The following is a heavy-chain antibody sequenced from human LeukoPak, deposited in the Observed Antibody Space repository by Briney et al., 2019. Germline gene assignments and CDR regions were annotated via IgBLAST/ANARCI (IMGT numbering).Heavy chain of an antibody. CDR2: INHSGST. Sequence: PSETLSLTCAVYGGSFSGYYWSWIRQPPGKGLEWIGEINHSGSTNYNPSLKSRVTISVDTSKNQSSLKLSSVTAADTAVYYCARARSRWLQLPGYWGQGTLVTVSS. V-gene: IGHV4-34*01. D-gene: IGHD5-24*01. CDR1: GGSFSGYY. CDR3: ARARSRWLQLPGY. J-gene: IGHJ4*02.